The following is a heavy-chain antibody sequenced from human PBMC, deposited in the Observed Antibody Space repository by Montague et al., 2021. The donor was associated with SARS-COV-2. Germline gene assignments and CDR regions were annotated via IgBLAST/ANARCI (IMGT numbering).Heavy chain of an antibody. V-gene: IGHV3-30*04. CDR1: GFIFKKYA. D-gene: IGHD3-10*01. Sequence: SLRLSCAASGFIFKKYALHWVRQTPGKGLERVAVISFDGSVKYYADSVKGRFTISRDNSRSTLYLQMNSLRIEDTAVYYCARAFAMVRGVVDDDWGQGTLVTVSS. CDR3: ARAFAMVRGVVDDD. CDR2: ISFDGSVK. J-gene: IGHJ4*02.